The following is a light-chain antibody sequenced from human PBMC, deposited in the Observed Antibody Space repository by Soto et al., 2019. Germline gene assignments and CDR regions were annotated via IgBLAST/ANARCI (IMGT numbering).Light chain of an antibody. J-gene: IGLJ1*01. Sequence: QSVLTQPPSASGTPGQRVTISCSGGSSNIGSNTVNWYQQLPGTAPKLLIYSNNQRPSGVPDRFSGSKSGTSASLAISGLQSEDEAEYYCAAWDDSLNGFYVFGTGTKVTVL. V-gene: IGLV1-44*01. CDR3: AAWDDSLNGFYV. CDR1: SSNIGSNT. CDR2: SNN.